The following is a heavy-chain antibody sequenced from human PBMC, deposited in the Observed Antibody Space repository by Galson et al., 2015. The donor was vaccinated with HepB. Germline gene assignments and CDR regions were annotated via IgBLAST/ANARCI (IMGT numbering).Heavy chain of an antibody. Sequence: SLRLACAAPGFTFSNYWMNWGRQAPGKGLEWVANIKQDGSEKYYVDSVKGRFTISRDTAKNSLYLQMNSLRAEDTAVYYCARAAYYYGSGNDYNLDYWGQGTLVTVSS. CDR3: ARAAYYYGSGNDYNLDY. V-gene: IGHV3-7*01. J-gene: IGHJ4*02. D-gene: IGHD3-10*01. CDR2: IKQDGSEK. CDR1: GFTFSNYW.